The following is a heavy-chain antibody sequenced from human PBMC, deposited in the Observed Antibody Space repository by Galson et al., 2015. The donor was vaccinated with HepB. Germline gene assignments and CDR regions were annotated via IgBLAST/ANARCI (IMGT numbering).Heavy chain of an antibody. D-gene: IGHD6-19*01. Sequence: QSGAEVKKPGEYLKISCKGSGYSFTTYWIGWVRQMPGKGLERMGIIYPGDSDTRYSPSFQGRVTISVDKSISTAYLQWSSLKASDTAMYYCARCGKPGYSSGWYNYWGQGTLVTVSS. J-gene: IGHJ4*02. CDR1: GYSFTTYW. V-gene: IGHV5-51*01. CDR3: ARCGKPGYSSGWYNY. CDR2: IYPGDSDT.